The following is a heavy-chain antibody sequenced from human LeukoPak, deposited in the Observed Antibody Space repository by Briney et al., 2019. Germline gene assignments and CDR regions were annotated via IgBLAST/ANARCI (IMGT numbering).Heavy chain of an antibody. Sequence: GGSLRLSCAASGFTVSSNYMSWVRQAPGKGLEWVSVIYSGGSTYYADSVKGRFTISRDNSKNTLYLQMNSLRAEDTAVYYCARVAAAGYYYYYGMDVWGQGTTVTVSS. CDR2: IYSGGST. V-gene: IGHV3-66*01. CDR3: ARVAAAGYYYYYGMDV. J-gene: IGHJ6*02. CDR1: GFTVSSNY. D-gene: IGHD6-13*01.